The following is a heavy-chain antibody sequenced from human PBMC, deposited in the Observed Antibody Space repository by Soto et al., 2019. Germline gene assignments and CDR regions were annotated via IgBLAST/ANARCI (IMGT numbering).Heavy chain of an antibody. Sequence: EVQLVESGGGLVQPGGSLRLSCAASGFTFSSYWMHWVRQAPGKGLVWVSRINSDGSSTNYADSVKGRFTISRDNAKNTLYLQMNSLRAEDTAVYYCASAPPPIHSSGHMVDYWGQGTLVTVSS. J-gene: IGHJ4*02. D-gene: IGHD6-19*01. V-gene: IGHV3-74*01. CDR1: GFTFSSYW. CDR3: ASAPPPIHSSGHMVDY. CDR2: INSDGSST.